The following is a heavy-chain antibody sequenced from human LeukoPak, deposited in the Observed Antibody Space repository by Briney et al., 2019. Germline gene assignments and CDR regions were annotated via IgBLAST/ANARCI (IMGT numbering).Heavy chain of an antibody. CDR3: ARDLVRGVADY. J-gene: IGHJ4*02. Sequence: GASVKVSCKASGYIFNHYTMNWVRQAPGQGLEWMGWINTNTGNPTYAQGFTGRFVFSLDTSVSTAYLQISSLKAEDTAVYYCARDLVRGVADYWGQGTLVTVSS. CDR2: INTNTGNP. V-gene: IGHV7-4-1*02. CDR1: GYIFNHYT. D-gene: IGHD3-10*01.